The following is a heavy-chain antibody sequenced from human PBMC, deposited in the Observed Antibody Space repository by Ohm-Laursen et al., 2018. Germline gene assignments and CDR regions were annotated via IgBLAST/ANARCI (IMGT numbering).Heavy chain of an antibody. CDR2: ISYDGSNK. CDR1: AFTFSSYA. D-gene: IGHD2-21*01. J-gene: IGHJ4*02. V-gene: IGHV3-30*04. Sequence: SLRLSCTASAFTFSSYAMHWVRQAPGKGLEWVSFISYDGSNKYYADSVKGRFTISRDNSKNTLYLQMNSLRTEDTAVYYCAGDPGDADTFDYWGQGTLVTVSS. CDR3: AGDPGDADTFDY.